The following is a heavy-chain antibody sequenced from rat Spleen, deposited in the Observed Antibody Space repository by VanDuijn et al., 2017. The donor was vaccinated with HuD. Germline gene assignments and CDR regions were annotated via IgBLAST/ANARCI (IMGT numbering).Heavy chain of an antibody. Sequence: EVQLVESGGGLVQPGRSLKLSCVASGFTFNNYWMTWIRQAPGKGLEWVASITNTGGSTYYSDSVKGRFTISRDNAKRTLYLQMNSLRSEEPATYYCTRSDGTYYSGYFDYWCQGVMVTVSS. J-gene: IGHJ2*01. CDR1: GFTFNNYW. D-gene: IGHD1-12*02. CDR3: TRSDGTYYSGYFDY. CDR2: ITNTGGST. V-gene: IGHV5-31*01.